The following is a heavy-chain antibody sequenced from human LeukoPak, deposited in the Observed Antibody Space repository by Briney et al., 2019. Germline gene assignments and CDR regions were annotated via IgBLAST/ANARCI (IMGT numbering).Heavy chain of an antibody. CDR2: IIPILGIA. D-gene: IGHD2-21*01. V-gene: IGHV1-69*04. CDR3: ARDYCGGDCYYFEYFDY. CDR1: GGTFSSYT. J-gene: IGHJ4*02. Sequence: VKVSCKASGGTFSSYTISWVRQAPGQGLEWMGRIIPILGIANYAQKFQGRVTITADKSTSTAYMELRSLRSEDTAVYYCARDYCGGDCYYFEYFDYWGQGTLVTVSS.